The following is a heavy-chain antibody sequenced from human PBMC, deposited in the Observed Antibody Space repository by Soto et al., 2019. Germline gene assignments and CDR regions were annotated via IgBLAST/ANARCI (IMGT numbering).Heavy chain of an antibody. V-gene: IGHV3-30*19. CDR3: ARMSAAAGNYYYYGMDV. D-gene: IGHD6-13*01. J-gene: IGHJ6*02. CDR2: ISYDGSNK. CDR1: GFTFNNYG. Sequence: GGSLRLSCAASGFTFNNYGMHWVRQAPGKGLEWVAVISYDGSNKYYADSVKGRFTISRDNSKNTLYLQMNSLRAEDTAVYYCARMSAAAGNYYYYGMDVWGQGTTVTVSS.